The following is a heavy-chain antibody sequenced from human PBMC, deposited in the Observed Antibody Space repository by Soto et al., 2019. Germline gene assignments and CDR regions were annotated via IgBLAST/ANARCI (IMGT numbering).Heavy chain of an antibody. V-gene: IGHV3-23*01. CDR2: ISGSGGST. D-gene: IGHD3-3*01. CDR3: AKCTPNPLRFLEWLPTDYYYYYMDV. CDR1: GFTFSSYA. Sequence: EVQLLESGGGLVQPGGSLRLSCAASGFTFSSYAMSWVRQAPGKGLEWVSAISGSGGSTYYADSVKGRFTISRDNSKNTLYLQMNSLRAEDTAVYYCAKCTPNPLRFLEWLPTDYYYYYMDVWGKGTTVTVSS. J-gene: IGHJ6*03.